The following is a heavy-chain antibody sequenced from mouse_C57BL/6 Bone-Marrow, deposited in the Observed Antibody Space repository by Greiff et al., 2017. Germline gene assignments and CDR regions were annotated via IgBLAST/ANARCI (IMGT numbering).Heavy chain of an antibody. CDR3: ARPYCGNYWYFDV. J-gene: IGHJ1*03. V-gene: IGHV1-55*01. Sequence: QVQLQQPGAELVKPGASVKMSCKASGYTFTSYWITWVKQRPGQGLEWIGDLYPGSGSTNYNEKFKSKATLTVDTSSSTAYMQLSSLTSGDSAVYYCARPYCGNYWYFDVWGTGTTVTVSS. CDR2: LYPGSGST. CDR1: GYTFTSYW. D-gene: IGHD2-10*01.